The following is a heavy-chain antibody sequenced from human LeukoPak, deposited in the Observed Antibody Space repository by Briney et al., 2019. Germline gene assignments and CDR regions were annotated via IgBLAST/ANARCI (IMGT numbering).Heavy chain of an antibody. Sequence: GRSLRLSCAASGFTFSSYGMHWVRQAPGKGLEWVAVIWYDGSNKYYADSVKGRFTISRDNSKNTLYLQMNSLRAEDTAVYYCARVAVVPAAYFDYWGQGTLVTVSS. CDR3: ARVAVVPAAYFDY. J-gene: IGHJ4*02. D-gene: IGHD2-2*01. CDR2: IWYDGSNK. V-gene: IGHV3-33*01. CDR1: GFTFSSYG.